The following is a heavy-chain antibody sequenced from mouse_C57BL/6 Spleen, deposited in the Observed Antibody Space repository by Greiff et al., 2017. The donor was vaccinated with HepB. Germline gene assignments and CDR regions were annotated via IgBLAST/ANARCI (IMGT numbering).Heavy chain of an antibody. D-gene: IGHD2-5*01. J-gene: IGHJ4*01. CDR2: IDPSDSYT. CDR1: GYTFTSYW. Sequence: QVQLQQPGAELVMPGASVKLSCKASGYTFTSYWMHWVKQRPGQGLEWIGEIDPSDSYTNYNQKFKGKSTLTVDKSSSTAYMQLSSLTSEDSAVYYCARRGAYYSKAMDYWGQGTSVTVSS. V-gene: IGHV1-69*01. CDR3: ARRGAYYSKAMDY.